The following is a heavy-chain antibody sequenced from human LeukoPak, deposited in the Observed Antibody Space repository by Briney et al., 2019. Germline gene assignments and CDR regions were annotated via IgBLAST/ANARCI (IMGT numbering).Heavy chain of an antibody. J-gene: IGHJ3*02. CDR3: ARDYGDYVGAFDI. CDR2: VSYTGIP. V-gene: IGHV4-61*01. CDR1: GVSVTSTNYY. Sequence: SETLSLTCTVSGVSVTSTNYYWSRLRQPPGVGLQWIGYVSYTGIPTYNPALRSRVTISLDTSKSQFSLQLSSVTAADTAVYYCARDYGDYVGAFDIWGQGTMVTVSS. D-gene: IGHD4-17*01.